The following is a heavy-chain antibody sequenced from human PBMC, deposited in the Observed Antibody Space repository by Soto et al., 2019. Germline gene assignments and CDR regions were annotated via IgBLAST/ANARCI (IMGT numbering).Heavy chain of an antibody. Sequence: PGESLKISCKASGYRFTSYWIGWVRQMPGKVLELMGIIHPGDSETRYSPSFQGQVTISVEKSTSTAYLQWSSLKASDTAMYYCARHDKPVTSRDYFDQWGQGXLVTVYS. CDR2: IHPGDSET. D-gene: IGHD4-17*01. V-gene: IGHV5-51*01. J-gene: IGHJ4*02. CDR1: GYRFTSYW. CDR3: ARHDKPVTSRDYFDQ.